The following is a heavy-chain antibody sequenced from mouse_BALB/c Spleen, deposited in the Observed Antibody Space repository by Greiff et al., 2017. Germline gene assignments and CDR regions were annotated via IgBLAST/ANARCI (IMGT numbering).Heavy chain of an antibody. CDR2: FHPYNDDT. Sequence: QVQLQQSGAELVKPGASVKMSCKAFGYTFTTYPIEWMKQNHGKSLEWIGNFHPYNDDTKYNEKFKGKATFTADTSSNTAYMQLSSLTSEDSAVYYCAREDEDYYAMDYWGQGTSVTVSS. J-gene: IGHJ4*01. CDR1: GYTFTTYP. CDR3: AREDEDYYAMDY. V-gene: IGHV1-47*01.